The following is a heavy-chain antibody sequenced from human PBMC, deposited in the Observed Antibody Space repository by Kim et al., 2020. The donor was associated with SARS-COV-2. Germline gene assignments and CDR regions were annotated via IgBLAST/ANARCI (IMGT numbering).Heavy chain of an antibody. Sequence: ASVKVSCKASGYTFTSYYMHWVRQAPGQGLEWMGIINPSGGSTSYAQKFQGRVTMTRDTSTSTVYMELSSLRSEDTAVYYCARDLGFDGGHYPAWAFDIWGHGTIVTVSS. J-gene: IGHJ3*02. V-gene: IGHV1-46*03. D-gene: IGHD2-15*01. CDR1: GYTFTSYY. CDR2: INPSGGST. CDR3: ARDLGFDGGHYPAWAFDI.